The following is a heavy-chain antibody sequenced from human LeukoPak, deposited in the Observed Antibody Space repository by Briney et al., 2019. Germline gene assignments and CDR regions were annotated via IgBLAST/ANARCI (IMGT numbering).Heavy chain of an antibody. D-gene: IGHD1-26*01. V-gene: IGHV1-2*02. J-gene: IGHJ4*02. CDR3: ARDSGAAGWELRDLAN. CDR2: INPNSGGT. CDR1: GYTFTGYY. Sequence: ASVKVSCKASGYTFTGYYMHWVRQAPGQGLEWMGWINPNSGGTNYAQKFQGRVTMTRDTSISTAYMELSRLRSDDTAVYYCARDSGAAGWELRDLANWGQGTLVTVSS.